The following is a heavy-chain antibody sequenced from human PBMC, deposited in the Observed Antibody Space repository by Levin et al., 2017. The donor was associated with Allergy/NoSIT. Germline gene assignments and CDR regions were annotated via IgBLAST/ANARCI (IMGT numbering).Heavy chain of an antibody. Sequence: QTGGSLRLSCTASGFTFSSYVMMWVRQAPGKGLEAVSSISQSDGRTYYKDSVKGRFTISRDNSKNMLYLQMNRLRAEDTAQYYCARVLSQTADYWYGMDVWGQGTTVTVSS. CDR2: ISQSDGRT. J-gene: IGHJ6*02. D-gene: IGHD2-8*02. V-gene: IGHV3-23*01. CDR3: ARVLSQTADYWYGMDV. CDR1: GFTFSSYV.